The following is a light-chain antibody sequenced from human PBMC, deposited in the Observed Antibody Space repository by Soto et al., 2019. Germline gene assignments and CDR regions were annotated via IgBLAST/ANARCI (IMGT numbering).Light chain of an antibody. CDR1: SSDIGSYNF. J-gene: IGLJ2*01. Sequence: QSALTQPASVSGSPGQSITISCTGTSSDIGSYNFVSWYQQHVGTAPKLMTYEGSKRPSGVSDRFSASKSGNTASLTISGRQAEDEADYYCCSHAGDHVVFGGGTKLTVL. V-gene: IGLV2-23*01. CDR2: EGS. CDR3: CSHAGDHVV.